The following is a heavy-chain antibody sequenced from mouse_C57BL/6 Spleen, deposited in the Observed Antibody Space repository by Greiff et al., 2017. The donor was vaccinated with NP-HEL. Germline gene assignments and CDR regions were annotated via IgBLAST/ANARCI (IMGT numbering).Heavy chain of an antibody. CDR2: ISDGGSYT. D-gene: IGHD4-1*01. Sequence: EVHLVESGGGLVKPGGSLKLSCAASGFTFSSYAMSWVRQTPEKRLEWVATISDGGSYTYYPDNVKGRFTISRDNATNNLYLQISHLKSEDTAMYCCAGDLTGQAGTFDDWGQGTTLTVAS. CDR1: GFTFSSYA. J-gene: IGHJ2*01. V-gene: IGHV5-4*01. CDR3: AGDLTGQAGTFDD.